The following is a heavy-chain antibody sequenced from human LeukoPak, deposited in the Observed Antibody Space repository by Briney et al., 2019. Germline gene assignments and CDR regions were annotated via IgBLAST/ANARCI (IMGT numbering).Heavy chain of an antibody. CDR1: GYTFTDYY. Sequence: GASVKVSCKASGYTFTDYYIHWVRQAPGQGLEWMGWISGYNGYTNYAQKFQFRVTMTTDTSTSTAYMELRSLTSDDTAVYYCARDKAVTTELTQYFHHWGQGTLVTVSS. J-gene: IGHJ1*01. CDR2: ISGYNGYT. D-gene: IGHD4-11*01. V-gene: IGHV1-18*04. CDR3: ARDKAVTTELTQYFHH.